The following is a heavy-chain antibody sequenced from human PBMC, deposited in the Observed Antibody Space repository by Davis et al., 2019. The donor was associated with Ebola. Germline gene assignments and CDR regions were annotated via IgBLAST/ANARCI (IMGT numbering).Heavy chain of an antibody. CDR3: ARSRFPYGMDV. V-gene: IGHV3-53*01. CDR2: IYSGSSK. Sequence: GGSLRLSCAASGLTITTNYMNWVRQAPGKGLEWVSIIYSGSSKYYADNVRGRFTISRDRSKNTLYLQMNSLGAEDTAVYYCARSRFPYGMDVWGQGTTVTVSS. CDR1: GLTITTNY. J-gene: IGHJ6*02. D-gene: IGHD3-3*01.